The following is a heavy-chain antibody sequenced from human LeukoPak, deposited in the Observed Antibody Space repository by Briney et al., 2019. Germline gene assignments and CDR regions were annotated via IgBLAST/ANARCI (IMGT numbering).Heavy chain of an antibody. J-gene: IGHJ4*02. D-gene: IGHD1-26*01. CDR2: IYHSGST. Sequence: PSETLSLTCAVSGGSISSSNWWSWVRQTRGKGREWIGEIYHSGSTNYNPSLKSRVTISVDKSKNQFSLKLSSVTAADTAVYYCASGILSGSLRYYFDYWGQGTLVTVSS. CDR1: GGSISSSNW. CDR3: ASGILSGSLRYYFDY. V-gene: IGHV4-4*02.